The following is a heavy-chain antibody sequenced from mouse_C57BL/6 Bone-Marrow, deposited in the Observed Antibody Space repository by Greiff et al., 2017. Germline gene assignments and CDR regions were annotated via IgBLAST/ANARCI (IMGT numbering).Heavy chain of an antibody. D-gene: IGHD2-13*01. CDR1: GFTFSDYG. CDR3: ARYGDYPWYFDV. Sequence: DVKLVESGGGLVKPGGSLKLSCAASGFTFSDYGMHWVRQAPEKGLEWVAYISSGSSTIYYADTVKGRFTISRDNAKNTLFLQMTSLRSEDTAMYYCARYGDYPWYFDVWGTGTTVTVSS. V-gene: IGHV5-17*01. J-gene: IGHJ1*03. CDR2: ISSGSSTI.